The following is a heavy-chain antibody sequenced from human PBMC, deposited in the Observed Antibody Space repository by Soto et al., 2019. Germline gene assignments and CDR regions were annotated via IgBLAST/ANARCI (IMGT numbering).Heavy chain of an antibody. CDR2: ISGSGGST. V-gene: IGHV3-23*01. CDR1: GFTFSSYA. Sequence: GGSLRLSCAASGFTFSSYALSWVRQAPGKGLEWVSAISGSGGSTYYADSVKGRFTISRDNSKNTLYLQMNSLRAEDTAVYYCAKDLAIVGATQVGYWGQGTLVTVSS. D-gene: IGHD1-26*01. CDR3: AKDLAIVGATQVGY. J-gene: IGHJ4*02.